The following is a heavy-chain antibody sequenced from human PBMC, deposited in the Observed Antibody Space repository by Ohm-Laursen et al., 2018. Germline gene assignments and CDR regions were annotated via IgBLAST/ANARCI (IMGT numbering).Heavy chain of an antibody. CDR2: ISGSGGST. D-gene: IGHD5-18*01. V-gene: IGHV3-23*01. Sequence: SLRLSCSAFGFTFSSYAMSWVRQAPGKGLEWVSAISGSGGSTYYADSVKGRFTISRDNSKNTLYLQMNSLRAEDTAVYYCAKAVDTAMVPNYYYGMDVWGQGTTVTVSS. J-gene: IGHJ6*02. CDR1: GFTFSSYA. CDR3: AKAVDTAMVPNYYYGMDV.